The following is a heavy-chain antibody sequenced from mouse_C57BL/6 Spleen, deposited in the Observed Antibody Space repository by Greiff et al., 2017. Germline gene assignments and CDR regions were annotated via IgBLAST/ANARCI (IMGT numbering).Heavy chain of an antibody. Sequence: QVQLQQPGAELVKPGASVRLSCKASGYTFTSYWMHWVKQRPGRGLEWIGRLDPNRGGTKYNEKFKSKATLTVDKPSSTAHMQLSSLTSEDSAVYYCARSGTTAGFAYCGQGTLVTVSA. CDR3: ARSGTTAGFAY. J-gene: IGHJ3*01. V-gene: IGHV1-72*01. CDR2: LDPNRGGT. CDR1: GYTFTSYW. D-gene: IGHD1-2*01.